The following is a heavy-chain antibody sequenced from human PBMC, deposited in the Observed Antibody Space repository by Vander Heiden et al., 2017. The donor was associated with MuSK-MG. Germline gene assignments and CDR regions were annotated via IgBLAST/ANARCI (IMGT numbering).Heavy chain of an antibody. J-gene: IGHJ4*02. CDR3: AKDGVGSGFYTDY. CDR2: VTPSGGST. CDR1: GNSFTWYY. D-gene: IGHD6-19*01. Sequence: QVQLVQSGAEVKKPGASVKISCKASGNSFTWYYIHWVRHARAPGLEWMGIVTPSGGSTDYAQNFQGRVTMTRDTSTSTAYLEVSSLRSEDTAVYYCAKDGVGSGFYTDYWGQGTLVTVSS. V-gene: IGHV1-46*03.